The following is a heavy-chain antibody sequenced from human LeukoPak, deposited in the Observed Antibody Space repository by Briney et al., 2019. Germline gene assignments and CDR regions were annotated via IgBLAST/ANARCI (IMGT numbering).Heavy chain of an antibody. D-gene: IGHD5-12*01. Sequence: SETLSLTCTVSGGSISSYYWGWIRQPPRTGLEWIGYIYYSGSTNYNPSLKSRVTISVDTSKNQFSLKLSSVTAADTAVYYCARGGRGYSGYVIDYWGQGTLVTVSS. CDR2: IYYSGST. J-gene: IGHJ4*02. V-gene: IGHV4-59*01. CDR3: ARGGRGYSGYVIDY. CDR1: GGSISSYY.